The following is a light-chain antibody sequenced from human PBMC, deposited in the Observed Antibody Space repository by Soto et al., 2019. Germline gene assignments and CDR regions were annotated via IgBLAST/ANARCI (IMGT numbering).Light chain of an antibody. V-gene: IGLV2-14*01. CDR3: SSYTRQYTPSYV. CDR1: SSDVGGYNY. Sequence: QSVLTQPASVSGSPGQSITLSCTGTSSDVGGYNYVSWYQQPPGKAPKLMIYAVSNRPSGISHRFSGSKSGNTASLTISGLRAEDEADYYCSSYTRQYTPSYVFGAGTKVTVL. CDR2: AVS. J-gene: IGLJ1*01.